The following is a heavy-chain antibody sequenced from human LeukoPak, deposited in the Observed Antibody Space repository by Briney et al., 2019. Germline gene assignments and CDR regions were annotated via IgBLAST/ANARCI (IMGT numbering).Heavy chain of an antibody. Sequence: GGSLRLSCVDSGFTFTNAWMSWVRQAPGKGLEWIGRIKSKTDGETTNYAEPVRGRFTISRDDSKSAVYLRMNSLKIEDTAVYYCTTDLGTYYHGSQRLIPIDYWGQGTLVTVSS. J-gene: IGHJ4*02. CDR3: TTDLGTYYHGSQRLIPIDY. V-gene: IGHV3-15*01. D-gene: IGHD3-10*01. CDR1: GFTFTNAW. CDR2: IKSKTDGETT.